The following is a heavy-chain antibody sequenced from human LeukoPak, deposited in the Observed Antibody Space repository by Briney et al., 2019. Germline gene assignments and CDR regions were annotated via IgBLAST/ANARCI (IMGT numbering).Heavy chain of an antibody. CDR3: ARNYDSSGFRFDY. J-gene: IGHJ4*02. D-gene: IGHD3-22*01. CDR1: GFAFSSYS. Sequence: GESLRLSCAASGFAFSSYSMNWVRQAPGKGLEWVSSISSSSSYIYYADSVKGRFTISRDNAKNSLYLQMNSLRAEDTAVYYCARNYDSSGFRFDYWGQGTLVTVSS. V-gene: IGHV3-21*01. CDR2: ISSSSSYI.